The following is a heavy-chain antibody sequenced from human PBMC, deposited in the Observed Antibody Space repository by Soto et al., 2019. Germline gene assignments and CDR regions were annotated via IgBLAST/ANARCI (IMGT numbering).Heavy chain of an antibody. D-gene: IGHD3-10*01. Sequence: QITLKESGPTLVKPTQTLTLTCTFSGFSLSTSGVGVGWIRQPPGKALEWLALIYWDDDKRYSPSLKSRLTINKDTSKNQVVLTMTNMDPVDTATYYCEHILSNTGGRIYYFDYWGQGTLITVSS. CDR3: EHILSNTGGRIYYFDY. CDR1: GFSLSTSGVG. CDR2: IYWDDDK. J-gene: IGHJ4*02. V-gene: IGHV2-5*02.